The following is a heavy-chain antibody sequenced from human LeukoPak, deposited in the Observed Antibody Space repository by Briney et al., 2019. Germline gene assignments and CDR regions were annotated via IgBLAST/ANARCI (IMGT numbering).Heavy chain of an antibody. CDR2: IYYSGST. J-gene: IGHJ6*02. CDR1: GGSISSSSYY. V-gene: IGHV4-39*01. D-gene: IGHD6-19*01. Sequence: LETLSRTCTVSGGSISSSSYYWGWIRQPPGKGLEWIGSIYYSGSTYYNPSLKSRVTISVDTSKNQFSLKLSSVTAADTAVYYCARPHSSGRHYYYGMDVWGQGTTVTVSS. CDR3: ARPHSSGRHYYYGMDV.